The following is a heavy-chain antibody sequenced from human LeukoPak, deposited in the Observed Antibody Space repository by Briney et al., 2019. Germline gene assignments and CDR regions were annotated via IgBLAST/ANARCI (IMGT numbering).Heavy chain of an antibody. V-gene: IGHV4-61*01. J-gene: IGHJ4*02. CDR3: ARDRWFGA. D-gene: IGHD3-10*01. CDR1: GGSVSSGSYY. CDR2: IYYSGST. Sequence: SETLSLTCTVSGGSVSSGSYYWSWIRQPPGKGLEWIGYIYYSGSTNYNPSLKSRVTISVDTSKNQFSLKLSSVTAADTAVYYCARDRWFGAWGQGNLVAVSS.